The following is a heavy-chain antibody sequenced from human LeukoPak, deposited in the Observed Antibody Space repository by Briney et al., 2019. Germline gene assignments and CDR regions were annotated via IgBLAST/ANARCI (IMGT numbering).Heavy chain of an antibody. V-gene: IGHV4-59*01. CDR2: ISYSGST. D-gene: IGHD3-22*01. J-gene: IGHJ5*02. CDR3: AGEPGFESSGYLNWFDP. CDR1: GGSICSYY. Sequence: SETLSLTCTVSGGSICSYYWSWIRQPPGKGLEWIACISYSGSTKYNPSLKSRVTISVDTSKNQLSLKLSSLTAEDTAVYCCAGEPGFESSGYLNWFDPWGQGTLVTVSS.